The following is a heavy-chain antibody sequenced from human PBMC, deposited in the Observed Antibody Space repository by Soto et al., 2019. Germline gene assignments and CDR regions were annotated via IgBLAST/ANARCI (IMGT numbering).Heavy chain of an antibody. V-gene: IGHV4-59*01. Sequence: TSETLSLTCTVSGGSISSYYWSWIRQPPGKGLEWIGYIYYSGSTNYNPSLKSRVTISVDTSKNQFSLKLSSVTAADTAVYYCAREGMGYDILTGYYRGPAFDIWGQGTMVTVSS. J-gene: IGHJ3*02. D-gene: IGHD3-9*01. CDR3: AREGMGYDILTGYYRGPAFDI. CDR1: GGSISSYY. CDR2: IYYSGST.